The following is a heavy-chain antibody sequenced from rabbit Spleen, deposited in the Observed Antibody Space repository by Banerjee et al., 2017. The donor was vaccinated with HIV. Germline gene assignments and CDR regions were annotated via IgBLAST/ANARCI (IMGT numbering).Heavy chain of an antibody. Sequence: QEQLEESGGDLVQPGASLTLTCKASGFSFSSGYWICWVRQAPGKGLEWIGCKYTGSSDDTYYASWAKGRFTISKASSTTVPLQMTSLTAADTATYFCARRSDVHFDLWGQGTLVTVS. J-gene: IGHJ4*01. D-gene: IGHD1-1*01. V-gene: IGHV1S45*01. CDR1: GFSFSSGYW. CDR3: ARRSDVHFDL. CDR2: KYTGSSDDT.